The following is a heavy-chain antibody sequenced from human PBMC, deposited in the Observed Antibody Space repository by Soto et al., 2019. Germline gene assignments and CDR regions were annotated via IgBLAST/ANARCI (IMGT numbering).Heavy chain of an antibody. CDR3: ARDRWYVYY. CDR2: IYYSGST. J-gene: IGHJ4*01. Sequence: SETRSLTCTVSGGSISSYYWSWIRQPPGKGLEWIGYIYYSGSTNYNPSLNSRVTRSVDTFKNQFSLKLTSVTAAGTAVYYCARDRWYVYYWGKGSMVTVSS. CDR1: GGSISSYY. D-gene: IGHD6-13*01. V-gene: IGHV4-59*01.